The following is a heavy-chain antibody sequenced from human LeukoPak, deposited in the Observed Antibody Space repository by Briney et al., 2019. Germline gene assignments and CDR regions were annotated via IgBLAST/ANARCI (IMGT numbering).Heavy chain of an antibody. V-gene: IGHV1-46*03. CDR1: GYTFTSYY. D-gene: IGHD3-10*01. J-gene: IGHJ5*02. Sequence: ASVKVSCKASGYTFTSYYMHWVRQAPGQGLEWMGIINPSGGSTSYAQKFQGRVTMTRDTSTSTVYMELSSLRSEDTAVYYCARAVLLWFGELLLDTWGQGTLVTVSS. CDR3: ARAVLLWFGELLLDT. CDR2: INPSGGST.